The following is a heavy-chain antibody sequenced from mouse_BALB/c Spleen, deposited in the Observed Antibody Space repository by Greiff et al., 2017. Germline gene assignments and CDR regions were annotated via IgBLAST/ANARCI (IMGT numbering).Heavy chain of an antibody. CDR1: GYAFTNYL. V-gene: IGHV1-54*01. CDR3: AMLVPYYYAMDY. CDR2: INPGSGGT. D-gene: IGHD2-10*02. J-gene: IGHJ4*01. Sequence: QVQLQQSGAELVRPGTSVKVSCKASGYAFTNYLIEWVKQRPGQGLEWIGVINPGSGGTNYNEKFKGKATLTADKSSSTAYMQLSSLTSDDSAVYFCAMLVPYYYAMDYWGQGTSVTVSS.